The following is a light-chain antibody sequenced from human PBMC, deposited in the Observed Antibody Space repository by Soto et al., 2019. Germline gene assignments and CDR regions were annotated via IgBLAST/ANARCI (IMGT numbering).Light chain of an antibody. J-gene: IGKJ5*01. CDR1: QGISSA. CDR2: DAS. Sequence: AIHLTQSPSSLPASVGDRVTITCRASQGISSALAWYQHKPGRPPRVLIYDASSLQSGVPSRFSGSESGTECTLTISSLQPEDSATYYCQQLNSYPFTFGQGTRLEIK. V-gene: IGKV1-13*02. CDR3: QQLNSYPFT.